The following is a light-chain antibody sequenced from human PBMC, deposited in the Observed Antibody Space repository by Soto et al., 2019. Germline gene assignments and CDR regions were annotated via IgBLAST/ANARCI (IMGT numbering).Light chain of an antibody. J-gene: IGLJ2*01. CDR1: SSDVGAYNH. CDR3: SSYAGNYTLV. CDR2: DVA. Sequence: QSVLTQPRSVSGSPGQSVTISCSGTSSDVGAYNHVSWYQQHPGKAPKLVIYDVAKRPSGVPDRFSGSKSGNTASLTISGLQTEDEGNYYCSSYAGNYTLVFGGGTKLTVL. V-gene: IGLV2-11*01.